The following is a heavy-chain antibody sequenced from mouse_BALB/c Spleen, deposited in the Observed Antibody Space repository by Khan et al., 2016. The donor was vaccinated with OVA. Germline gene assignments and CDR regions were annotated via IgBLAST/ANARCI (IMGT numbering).Heavy chain of an antibody. V-gene: IGHV9-3-1*01. Sequence: QIQLVQSGPELKKPGETVKISCKASGYTFTNYGMNWVKQAPGKGLKWMGWINTYTGEPTYADDFKGRFAFSLDTSASTAYLQINNLKNEDTATYFCARSPYYYYVMNYWGQGTSVTVAS. CDR1: GYTFTNYG. J-gene: IGHJ4*01. D-gene: IGHD2-10*01. CDR2: INTYTGEP. CDR3: ARSPYYYYVMNY.